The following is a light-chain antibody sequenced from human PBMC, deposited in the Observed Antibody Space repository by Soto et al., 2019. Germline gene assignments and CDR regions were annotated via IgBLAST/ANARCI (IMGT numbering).Light chain of an antibody. V-gene: IGKV3-11*01. CDR3: QQRSNWPPIT. CDR1: QDIRSH. Sequence: ENVLTQSPGTLSLSPGERFTLSCRAGQDIRSHLAWYQHKPGQAPRLLIFDASSRATGIPDRFSASGSGTDFTLTIRSLEPEDFAVYYCQQRSNWPPITFGQGTRREIK. CDR2: DAS. J-gene: IGKJ5*01.